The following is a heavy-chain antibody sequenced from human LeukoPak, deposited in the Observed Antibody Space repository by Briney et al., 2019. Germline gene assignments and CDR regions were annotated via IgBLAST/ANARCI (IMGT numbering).Heavy chain of an antibody. V-gene: IGHV3-7*01. Sequence: PGGSLRLSCAASGFTFSSFWMSWVRQAPGKGLEWVANIKQDGSEKYYVDSVKGRFTISRDSAKTSLFLQMNSLRAEDTAVYYCARVSRWSNWFDPRGQGTLVTVSS. CDR2: IKQDGSEK. D-gene: IGHD2-15*01. J-gene: IGHJ5*02. CDR1: GFTFSSFW. CDR3: ARVSRWSNWFDP.